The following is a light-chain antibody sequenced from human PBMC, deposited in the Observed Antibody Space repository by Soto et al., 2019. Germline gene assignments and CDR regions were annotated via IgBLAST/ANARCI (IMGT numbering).Light chain of an antibody. Sequence: EIVMTQSPATLSVSPGERAILSCRASQSVSSNLAWYQQKPGQAPRLLIYGASTRATGIQARFSGSGYGTEFTLTISSLQSEDFAVYYCQQYNNWPGTFGQGTKLEIK. J-gene: IGKJ1*01. CDR1: QSVSSN. CDR2: GAS. V-gene: IGKV3-15*01. CDR3: QQYNNWPGT.